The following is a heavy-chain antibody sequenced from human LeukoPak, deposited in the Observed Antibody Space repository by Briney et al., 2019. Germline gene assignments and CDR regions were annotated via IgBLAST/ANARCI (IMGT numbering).Heavy chain of an antibody. CDR2: MYYSGRS. CDR1: GGSISSGDYY. CDR3: ARVRGGTGGYYSLDY. D-gene: IGHD3-22*01. J-gene: IGHJ4*02. Sequence: PSETLSLTCTVSGGSISSGDYYWSWIRQPPGKGLEWIGYMYYSGRSNYNPSLKSRGTISVDTSKNQFSLKLSSVTAADTAVYYCARVRGGTGGYYSLDYWGQGTLVTVSS. V-gene: IGHV4-61*08.